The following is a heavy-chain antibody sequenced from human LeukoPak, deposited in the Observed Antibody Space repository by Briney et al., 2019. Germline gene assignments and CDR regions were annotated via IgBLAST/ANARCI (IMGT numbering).Heavy chain of an antibody. CDR2: IYYSGST. CDR1: GGFVSSGSYY. V-gene: IGHV4-61*01. J-gene: IGHJ6*02. Sequence: SETLSLTCTVSGGFVSSGSYYWSWIRQPPGKGLEWIGYIYYSGSTNYNPSLKSRVTISVDTSKNQFSLKLSSVTAADTAVYYCARDRPYGMDVWGQGTTVTVSS. CDR3: ARDRPYGMDV.